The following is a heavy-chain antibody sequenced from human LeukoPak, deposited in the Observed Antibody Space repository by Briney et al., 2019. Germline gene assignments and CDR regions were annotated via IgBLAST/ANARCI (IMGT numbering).Heavy chain of an antibody. V-gene: IGHV3-21*04. J-gene: IGHJ4*02. Sequence: GGSLRLSCAASGFTFSSYSMNWDRQAPGKGLEWVSSISSSSSYIYYADSVKGRFTISRDNPKNTLYLQMNSLRAEDTAVYYCARRAGGYSHPYDYWGQGILVTVSS. CDR1: GFTFSSYS. CDR2: ISSSSSYI. CDR3: ARRAGGYSHPYDY. D-gene: IGHD4-23*01.